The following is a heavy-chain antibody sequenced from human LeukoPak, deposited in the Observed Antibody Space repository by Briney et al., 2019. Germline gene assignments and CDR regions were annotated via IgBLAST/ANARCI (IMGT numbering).Heavy chain of an antibody. D-gene: IGHD3-10*01. CDR2: INPNSGGT. CDR1: GYTFTGYY. Sequence: GASVKVSCKASGYTFTGYYMHWVRQAPGQGLEWMGWINPNSGGTNYAQKFQGRATMTRDTSISTAYMELSRLRSDDTAVYYCARDTYGSGSSDFDYWGQGTLVTVSS. V-gene: IGHV1-2*02. J-gene: IGHJ4*02. CDR3: ARDTYGSGSSDFDY.